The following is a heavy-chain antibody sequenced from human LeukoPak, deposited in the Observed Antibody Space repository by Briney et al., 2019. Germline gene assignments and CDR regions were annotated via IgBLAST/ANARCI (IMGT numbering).Heavy chain of an antibody. Sequence: SETLSLTCTVSGVSITSHFWSWIRQSPGQGLEWIGYAYFNGITNYNPSPKSRVTISVDTSKNQFSPRLSSVTAADTAVYYCARDEGSPGALDHWGQGTLVTVSS. CDR1: GVSITSHF. CDR3: ARDEGSPGALDH. J-gene: IGHJ4*02. V-gene: IGHV4-59*11. CDR2: AYFNGIT. D-gene: IGHD3-10*01.